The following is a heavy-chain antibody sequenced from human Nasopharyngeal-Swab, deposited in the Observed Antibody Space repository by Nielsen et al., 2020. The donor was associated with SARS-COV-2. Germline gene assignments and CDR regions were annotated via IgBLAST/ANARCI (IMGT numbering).Heavy chain of an antibody. V-gene: IGHV4-39*07. CDR1: GASSSNRTYY. CDR2: VFYTGT. D-gene: IGHD4-17*01. CDR3: VRDESGDYLGLPFDS. J-gene: IGHJ4*02. Sequence: SETLSLTCSVSGASSSNRTYYWGRIRQSPEKGLQWIGTVFYTGTYYNPSLQSRVTISVDTSKNQFSLKLTSVTAADTAVYYCVRDESGDYLGLPFDSWGPGTLVTVSS.